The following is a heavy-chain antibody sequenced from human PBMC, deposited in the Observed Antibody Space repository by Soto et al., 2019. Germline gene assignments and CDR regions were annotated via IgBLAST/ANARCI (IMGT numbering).Heavy chain of an antibody. CDR1: GDSVSSSSYY. CDR2: IYSSGST. Sequence: SETLSLTCTVSGDSVSSSSYYWSWIRQPPGKGLEWIGNIYSSGSTNYNPSLKSRVTISLDTSKNQFSLKLSSVTAADTAVYYCARGVGSGSYYNQYNWFDPWGQGTLVTVSS. D-gene: IGHD3-10*01. CDR3: ARGVGSGSYYNQYNWFDP. J-gene: IGHJ5*02. V-gene: IGHV4-61*01.